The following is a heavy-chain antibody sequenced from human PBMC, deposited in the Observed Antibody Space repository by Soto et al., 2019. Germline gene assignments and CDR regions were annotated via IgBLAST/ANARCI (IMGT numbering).Heavy chain of an antibody. CDR1: GFTFSSYA. J-gene: IGHJ6*02. Sequence: EVQLLESGGGLVQPGGSLRLSCAASGFTFSSYAMSWVRRAPGKGLEWVSAISGSGDTAYYADSVKGRFTISRENSKNTLYLQMNSLRAEDTAIYYCAKDQRYFDWLLSRGYGWDVWGQGTTVTVSS. V-gene: IGHV3-23*01. CDR2: ISGSGDTA. CDR3: AKDQRYFDWLLSRGYGWDV. D-gene: IGHD3-9*01.